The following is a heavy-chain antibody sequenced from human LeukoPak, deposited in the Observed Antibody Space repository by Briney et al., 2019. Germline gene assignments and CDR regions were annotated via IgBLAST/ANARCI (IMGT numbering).Heavy chain of an antibody. D-gene: IGHD5-24*01. CDR3: AKDRDGADRIIL. J-gene: IGHJ4*02. CDR1: VYDFTGYH. V-gene: IGHV1-2*06. Sequence: GASVKVSCKVVVYDFTGYHIHWVRQAPGQGPEWMGRLNPNTGHAVYAFKFQGRVTITRDTSSSTAYMEVTRLTSDDTALYYCAKDRDGADRIILWGQGTLVTVSS. CDR2: LNPNTGHA.